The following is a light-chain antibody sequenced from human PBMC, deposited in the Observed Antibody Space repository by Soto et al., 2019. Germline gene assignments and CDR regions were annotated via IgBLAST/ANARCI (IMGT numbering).Light chain of an antibody. V-gene: IGLV2-18*02. CDR3: SSYTISSTFVV. J-gene: IGLJ2*01. Sequence: HSALTQPPSLSGSPGQSVTISCTGTSSDVGSYNRVSWYQQPPGTAPKLMIYEVSNRPSGVPDRFSGSKSSNTASLTISGLQAEDEADYSCSSYTISSTFVVFGGGTKLTVL. CDR1: SSDVGSYNR. CDR2: EVS.